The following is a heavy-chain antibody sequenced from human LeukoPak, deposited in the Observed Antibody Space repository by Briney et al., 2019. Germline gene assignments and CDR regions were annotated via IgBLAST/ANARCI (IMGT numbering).Heavy chain of an antibody. Sequence: PSETLSLTCTVSGGSISSYYWSWIRQPPGKGLEWIGYIYYSGSTNYNPSLKSRATISVDTSKNQFSLKLSSVTAADTAVYYCARDCSGTSCHLYWGQGTLVTVSS. V-gene: IGHV4-59*01. D-gene: IGHD2-15*01. J-gene: IGHJ4*02. CDR3: ARDCSGTSCHLY. CDR1: GGSISSYY. CDR2: IYYSGST.